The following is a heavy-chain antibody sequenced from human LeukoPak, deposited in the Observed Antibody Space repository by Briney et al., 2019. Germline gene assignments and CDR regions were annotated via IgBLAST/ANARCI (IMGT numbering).Heavy chain of an antibody. CDR2: ISAYNGNT. CDR1: GYTFTSYG. V-gene: IGHV1-18*04. J-gene: IGHJ4*02. CDR3: ARDPRLYSGYDVFDC. D-gene: IGHD5-12*01. Sequence: GASVKVSCKASGYTFTSYGISWVRQAPGQGLEWMGWISAYNGNTNYAQKLQGRVTMTTDTSTSTAYMELRSLRSDDTAVYYCARDPRLYSGYDVFDCWGQGTLVTVSS.